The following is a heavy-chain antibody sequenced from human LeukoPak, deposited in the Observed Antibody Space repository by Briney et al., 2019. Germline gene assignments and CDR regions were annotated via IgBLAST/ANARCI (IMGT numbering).Heavy chain of an antibody. CDR3: ARGRVMTTVIYYYYCGMDV. J-gene: IGHJ6*02. CDR2: INHSGST. V-gene: IGHV4-34*01. CDR1: GGSFSGYY. Sequence: SETLSLTCAVYGGSFSGYYWSWIRQPPGKGLEWIGEINHSGSTNYNPSLKSRVTISVDTSKNQFSLKLSSVTAADTAVYYCARGRVMTTVIYYYYCGMDVWGQGTTVTVSS. D-gene: IGHD4-17*01.